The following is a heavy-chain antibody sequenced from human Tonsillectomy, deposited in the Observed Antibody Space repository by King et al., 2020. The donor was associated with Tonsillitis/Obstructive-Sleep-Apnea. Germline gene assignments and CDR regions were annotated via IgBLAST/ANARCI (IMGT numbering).Heavy chain of an antibody. V-gene: IGHV3-30*18. D-gene: IGHD7-27*01. CDR1: GFTFSSYG. J-gene: IGHJ6*02. Sequence: VQLVESGGGVVQPGRSLRHSCAASGFTFSSYGMHWVRQAPGKGLEWVAVISYDGNNKYYADSVKGRFTISRDNSKNTLYLQMNSLRAEDTAVYYCAKARGWGDYYYYGMDVWGQGTTVTVSS. CDR3: AKARGWGDYYYYGMDV. CDR2: ISYDGNNK.